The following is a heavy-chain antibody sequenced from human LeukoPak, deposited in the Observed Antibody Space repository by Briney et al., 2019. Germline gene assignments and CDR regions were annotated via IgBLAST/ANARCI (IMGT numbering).Heavy chain of an antibody. V-gene: IGHV4-34*01. CDR2: INHSGST. D-gene: IGHD2-2*02. Sequence: KASETLSLTCAVYGGSFSGYYWSWIRQPPGKGLEWIGEINHSGSTNYNPSLKSRVTISVDTSKNQFSLKLSSVTAADTAVYYCARVVPAAIGYYQHWGQGTLVTVSS. CDR3: ARVVPAAIGYYQH. J-gene: IGHJ1*01. CDR1: GGSFSGYY.